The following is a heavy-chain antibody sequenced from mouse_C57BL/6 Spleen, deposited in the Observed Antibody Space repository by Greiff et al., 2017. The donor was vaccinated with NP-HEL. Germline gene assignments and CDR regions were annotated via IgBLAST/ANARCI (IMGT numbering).Heavy chain of an antibody. J-gene: IGHJ3*01. CDR3: TGGGRWFAY. CDR2: IRLKSDNYAT. V-gene: IGHV6-3*01. CDR1: GFTFSNYW. Sequence: EVMLVESGGGLVQPGGSMKLSCVASGFTFSNYWMNWVRQSPEKGLEWVAQIRLKSDNYATHYAESVKGRFTISRDDSKSSVYLQMNNLRAEDTGIYYCTGGGRWFAYWGQGTLVTVSA.